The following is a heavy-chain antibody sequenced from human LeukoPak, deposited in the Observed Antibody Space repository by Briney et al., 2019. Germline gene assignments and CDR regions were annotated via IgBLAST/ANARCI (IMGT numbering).Heavy chain of an antibody. J-gene: IGHJ3*02. D-gene: IGHD3-22*01. CDR3: AKPHSGNYYDASDI. Sequence: GGSLRLSCAASGFTFSTYAMSWVRQAPGKGLGWVSTISGSGGSTSYADSVKGRITISRDNSKNTLYLQMNSLRAEDTAVYYCAKPHSGNYYDASDIWGQGTMVTVSS. CDR1: GFTFSTYA. V-gene: IGHV3-23*01. CDR2: ISGSGGST.